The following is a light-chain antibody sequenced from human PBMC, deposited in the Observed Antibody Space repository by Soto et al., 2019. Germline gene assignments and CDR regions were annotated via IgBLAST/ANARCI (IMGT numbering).Light chain of an antibody. V-gene: IGKV3-11*01. Sequence: EIVLTQSPATLSLSPGERATLSCRASQRVHNFLLWHQQKPGQAPRVLIYDASNRAPGIPARFSGSGSGTDFTLTISSLAPEDFAVYYFQQPASCPITFGQGTRLEIK. CDR1: QRVHNF. CDR2: DAS. J-gene: IGKJ5*01. CDR3: QQPASCPIT.